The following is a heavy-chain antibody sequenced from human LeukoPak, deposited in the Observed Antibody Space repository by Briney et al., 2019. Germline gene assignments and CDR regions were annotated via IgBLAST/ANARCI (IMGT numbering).Heavy chain of an antibody. D-gene: IGHD3-10*02. CDR2: VYSSGTS. CDR3: ARHGSMSNFPLDH. Sequence: PSETLSLTCTVSGGSLSSYYWSWIRQPPGMGLEWIAYVYSSGTSNYNPSLESQVTISVDTSKNQFSLELTSVTAADTAVYYCARHGSMSNFPLDHWGQGTLVTVSS. CDR1: GGSLSSYY. J-gene: IGHJ4*02. V-gene: IGHV4-59*08.